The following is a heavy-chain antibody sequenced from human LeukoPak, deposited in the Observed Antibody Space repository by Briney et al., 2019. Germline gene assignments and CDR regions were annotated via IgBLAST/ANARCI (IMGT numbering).Heavy chain of an antibody. CDR1: GFTFSRSA. J-gene: IGHJ4*02. CDR3: VKGRISEDGLDF. CDR2: ISSSGNR. Sequence: GGSLRLSCAASGFTFSRSAMAWVRQTPGKGLDWVSSISSSGNRYYADSVKSRFTISRDNSKNMLYLQMNSLRGEDTAVYYCVKGRISEDGLDFWGQGTLVTVSS. D-gene: IGHD6-13*01. V-gene: IGHV3-23*01.